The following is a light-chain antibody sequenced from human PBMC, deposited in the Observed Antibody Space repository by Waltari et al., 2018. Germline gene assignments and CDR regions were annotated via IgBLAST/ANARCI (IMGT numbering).Light chain of an antibody. CDR3: AAWDDSLNGVV. CDR1: SSNIGSKA. V-gene: IGLV1-44*01. Sequence: QSVLTQPPSVSGTPGQRVTISCSGSSSNIGSKAVNWYEHLPGTAPKLLIYTNEKRPSGVPDRFSGSKSGTSASLDISGLQSEDEADYYCAAWDDSLNGVVFGGGTKVTVL. CDR2: TNE. J-gene: IGLJ2*01.